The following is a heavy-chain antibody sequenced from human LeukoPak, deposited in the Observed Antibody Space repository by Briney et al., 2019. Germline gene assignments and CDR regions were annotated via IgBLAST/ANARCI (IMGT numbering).Heavy chain of an antibody. CDR3: ARVRASYSSGWYLDY. CDR1: GGSISSYY. J-gene: IGHJ4*02. CDR2: IYYSGST. D-gene: IGHD6-19*01. V-gene: IGHV4-59*01. Sequence: SETLSLTCTVSGGSISSYYWSWIRQPPGKGLEWIGYIYYSGSTNYNPSLKSRVTISVDTSKNQFSLKLSSVTAADTAVYYCARVRASYSSGWYLDYWGQGTLVTVSP.